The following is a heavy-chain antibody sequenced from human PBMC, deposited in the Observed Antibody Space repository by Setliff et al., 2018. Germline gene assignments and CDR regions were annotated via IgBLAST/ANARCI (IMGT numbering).Heavy chain of an antibody. CDR3: AKFGPLDLTGDWAFDN. D-gene: IGHD7-27*01. Sequence: PSETLSLTCAVYGDSFSDYYWSWIRQPPGQGLEWIEEINHSGTTTYNPSLKSRVTISVDTSRKQFSLRLTSVTAADTAVYYCAKFGPLDLTGDWAFDNWGQGTLVTVSS. V-gene: IGHV4-34*01. CDR1: GDSFSDYY. CDR2: INHSGTT. J-gene: IGHJ4*02.